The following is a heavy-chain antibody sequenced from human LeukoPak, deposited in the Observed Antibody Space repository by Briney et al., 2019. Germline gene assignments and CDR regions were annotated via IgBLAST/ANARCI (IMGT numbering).Heavy chain of an antibody. CDR1: GFTFSSYG. J-gene: IGHJ6*02. D-gene: IGHD3-22*01. V-gene: IGHV3-30*03. CDR2: ISYDGSSK. Sequence: GGSLRLSCAASGFTFSSYGIHWVRQAPGKGLEWVAAISYDGSSKYYADSVKGRFTISRDNSKNTLYLQMNSLRAEDTAVYYCARDQGVVVHGKYHYYGMDVWGQGTAVTVSS. CDR3: ARDQGVVVHGKYHYYGMDV.